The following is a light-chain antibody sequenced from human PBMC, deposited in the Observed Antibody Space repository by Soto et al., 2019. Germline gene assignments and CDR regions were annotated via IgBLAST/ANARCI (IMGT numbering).Light chain of an antibody. CDR1: QSISNF. CDR3: HQRSNWPPFT. J-gene: IGKJ4*01. V-gene: IGKV3-11*01. CDR2: DAS. Sequence: EIVLTQSPATLSLSPGERATLSCRASQSISNFLAWYQQKPGQAPRLLIYDASKRATDIPDRFIGSGSGKDFTLTISSLEPEDFAVYYCHQRSNWPPFTFGGGTKVDIK.